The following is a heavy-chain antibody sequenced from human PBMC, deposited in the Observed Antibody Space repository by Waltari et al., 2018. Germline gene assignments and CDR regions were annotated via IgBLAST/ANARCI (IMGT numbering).Heavy chain of an antibody. V-gene: IGHV4-34*01. D-gene: IGHD3-3*01. CDR3: ARANTIFGVIRTWYYMDV. Sequence: VQLQQWGAGLLKPSETLSLTCVVSGGSFRGYYRSGIRQPPGKGLEWIGEINHSGRTNYNPSLKSRVTISIDTSKIQFSLKLRSVTVADTAVYYCARANTIFGVIRTWYYMDVWGKGTPVTVSS. CDR2: INHSGRT. J-gene: IGHJ6*03. CDR1: GGSFRGYY.